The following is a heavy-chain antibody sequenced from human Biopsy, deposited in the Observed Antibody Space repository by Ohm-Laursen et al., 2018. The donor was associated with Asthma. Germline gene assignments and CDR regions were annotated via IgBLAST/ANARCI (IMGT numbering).Heavy chain of an antibody. CDR2: INSVFGTT. V-gene: IGHV1-69*13. D-gene: IGHD2-2*01. CDR1: GGTFNTYA. CDR3: ARKAGSCISRTCYSLDF. Sequence: ASVQVSCKSLGGTFNTYAIGWARPAPGQGLEWIGGINSVFGTTTYPQKFQDRVTITADDSTSTVCMELSSLRSEDTAVYYCARKAGSCISRTCYSLDFWGQGTLVTVSS. J-gene: IGHJ4*02.